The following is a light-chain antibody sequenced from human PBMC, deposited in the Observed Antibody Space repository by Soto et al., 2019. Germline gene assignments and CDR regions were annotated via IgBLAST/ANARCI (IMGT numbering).Light chain of an antibody. Sequence: QSVLTQPPSASGTPGQRVTISCSGSSSNIGSNNENCYQQLPGTTPQLLIYGQNKRPSGVADRFSASKSGTSASLVISGLQSEDEADYYCSVCDESVDGRVFGGGTKVTVL. J-gene: IGLJ3*02. V-gene: IGLV1-44*01. CDR3: SVCDESVDGRV. CDR2: GQN. CDR1: SSNIGSNN.